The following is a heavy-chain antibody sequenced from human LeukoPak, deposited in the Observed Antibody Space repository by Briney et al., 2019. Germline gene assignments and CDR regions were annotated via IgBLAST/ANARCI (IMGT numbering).Heavy chain of an antibody. Sequence: GRSLRLSCAASGFTFSSYGMHWVRQAPGKGLEWVAVIRYDGSNKYYADSVKGRFTISRDNSKNTLYLQMNSLRAEDTAVYYCARDQAVAGTYDAFDIWGQGTMVTVSS. CDR1: GFTFSSYG. D-gene: IGHD6-19*01. V-gene: IGHV3-33*01. CDR2: IRYDGSNK. CDR3: ARDQAVAGTYDAFDI. J-gene: IGHJ3*02.